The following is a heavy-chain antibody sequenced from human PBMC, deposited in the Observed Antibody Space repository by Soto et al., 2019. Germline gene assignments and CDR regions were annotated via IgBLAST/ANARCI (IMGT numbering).Heavy chain of an antibody. CDR2: ISYDGSNK. D-gene: IGHD3-22*01. CDR3: ANDRLALYDSSDY. CDR1: GFTFSSYG. Sequence: QVQLVESGGGVVQPGRSLRLSCAASGFTFSSYGMHWVRQAPGNGLEWVAVISYDGSNKYYADSVQGRFTISRDNSKNKLYLQMNSLRAEDTAVYYCANDRLALYDSSDYWGQGTLVTVSS. V-gene: IGHV3-30*18. J-gene: IGHJ4*02.